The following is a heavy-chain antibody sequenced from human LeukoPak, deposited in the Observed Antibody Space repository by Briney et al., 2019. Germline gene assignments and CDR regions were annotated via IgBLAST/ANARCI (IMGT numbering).Heavy chain of an antibody. J-gene: IGHJ4*02. Sequence: PGGSLRLSCAASGFTFSSYAMSWVRQAPGKGLEWVSAISGSGGGTYYADSVKGRFTISRDNSKNTLYLQMNSLRAEDTAVYYCAKDSLEPPIWQFDYWGQGTPVTVSS. CDR1: GFTFSSYA. CDR2: ISGSGGGT. D-gene: IGHD1-14*01. V-gene: IGHV3-23*01. CDR3: AKDSLEPPIWQFDY.